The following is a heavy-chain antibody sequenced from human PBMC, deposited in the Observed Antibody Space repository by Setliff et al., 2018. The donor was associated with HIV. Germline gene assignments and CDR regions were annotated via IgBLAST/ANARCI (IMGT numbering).Heavy chain of an antibody. J-gene: IGHJ6*03. Sequence: GGSLRLSCAAPGFTFSTYSMNWGRQAPGRGLEWVSSISSSSRYKYYADSVKGRFTSSRAISKNTLYLQMNTLRAEDTAVYYCARVKYYDSKGGYYMDVWGKGTTVTVSS. D-gene: IGHD3-22*01. V-gene: IGHV3-21*04. CDR1: GFTFSTYS. CDR3: ARVKYYDSKGGYYMDV. CDR2: ISSSSRYK.